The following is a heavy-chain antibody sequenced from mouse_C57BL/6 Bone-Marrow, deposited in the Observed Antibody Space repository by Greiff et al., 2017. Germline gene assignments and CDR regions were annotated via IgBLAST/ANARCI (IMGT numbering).Heavy chain of an antibody. CDR1: GYTFTDYD. Sequence: QVQLQQSGAELVRPGASVTLSCKASGYTFTDYDMHWVKQTPVHGLEWIGAIDPETGGTAYNQKFKGKAILTADKSSSTAYMELRSLTSEDSAVYYCTRSNYSFFDYSGQGTTLTVSS. CDR3: TRSNYSFFDY. CDR2: IDPETGGT. J-gene: IGHJ2*01. D-gene: IGHD2-12*01. V-gene: IGHV1-15*01.